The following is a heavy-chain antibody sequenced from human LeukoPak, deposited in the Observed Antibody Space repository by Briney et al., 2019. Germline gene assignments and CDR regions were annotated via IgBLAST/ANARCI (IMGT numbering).Heavy chain of an antibody. CDR1: GGSFSGYY. CDR2: INHSGST. V-gene: IGHV4-34*01. Sequence: SETLSLTCAIYGGSFSGYYWSWIRQSPGKGLEWIGEINHSGSTNYNPSLKSRVTISVDTSKNQFSLKLSSVTAADTAVYYCARTVVVPAAMRGYYYDYGMDVWGKGTTITVSS. J-gene: IGHJ6*04. D-gene: IGHD2-2*01. CDR3: ARTVVVPAAMRGYYYDYGMDV.